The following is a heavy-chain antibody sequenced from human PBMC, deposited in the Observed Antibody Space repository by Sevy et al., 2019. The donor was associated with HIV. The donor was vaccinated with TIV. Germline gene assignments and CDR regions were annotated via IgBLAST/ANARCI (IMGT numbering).Heavy chain of an antibody. CDR1: GFTFSDYY. CDR2: ISSSGSTI. D-gene: IGHD3-3*01. CDR3: ASGITIFGVVTPDY. J-gene: IGHJ4*02. Sequence: GESLKISSAASGFTFSDYYMSWIRQAPGKGLEWVSYISSSGSTIYYADSVKGRFTISRDNAKNSLYLQMNSLRAEDTAVYYCASGITIFGVVTPDYWGQGTLVTVSS. V-gene: IGHV3-11*01.